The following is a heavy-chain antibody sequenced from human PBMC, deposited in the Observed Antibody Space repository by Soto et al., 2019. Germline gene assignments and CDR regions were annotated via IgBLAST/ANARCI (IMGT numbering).Heavy chain of an antibody. CDR2: IYYCGSP. CDR3: ARHSDDFWSYCDY. CDR1: GGSISSSSYY. D-gene: IGHD3-3*01. J-gene: IGHJ4*02. V-gene: IGHV4-39*01. Sequence: SETLSLTCTVSGGSISSSSYYSGWIRQPPGKGLEWIGGIYYCGSPYFNRSRKSRVTISVDSSKNQFSLKLSSVTAADTAVYYCARHSDDFWSYCDYWRQGTLVTVS.